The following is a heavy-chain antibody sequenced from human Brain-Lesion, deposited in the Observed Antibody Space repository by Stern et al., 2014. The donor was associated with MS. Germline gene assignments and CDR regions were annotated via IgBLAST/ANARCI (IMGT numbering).Heavy chain of an antibody. CDR2: INPKRGGT. CDR1: GYTFTGYY. CDR3: ATYYYDSTGYNDF. Sequence: VQLVESGAEVKKPGASVKVSCKASGYTFTGYYMHWVRQAPGQGLEWMGWINPKRGGTNYAPKFQGWVTMTRDTSINTAYMELSRLRSDDTAVYYCATYYYDSTGYNDFWGQGTLVTVSS. D-gene: IGHD3-22*01. V-gene: IGHV1-2*04. J-gene: IGHJ4*02.